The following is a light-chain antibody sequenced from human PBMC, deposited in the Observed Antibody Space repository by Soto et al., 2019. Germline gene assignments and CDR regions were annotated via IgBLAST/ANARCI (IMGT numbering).Light chain of an antibody. CDR1: QSVSSN. CDR3: QHRSNWLA. CDR2: DAS. V-gene: IGKV3-11*01. Sequence: EIVLTQSPATLSLSPGERATLSCRASQSVSSNLSCYQKKPGQAPRLLIYDASNRATGIPARFSGSGSGTDFTLTITSLEPEDFAVYYCQHRSNWLAFGGGTKVDIK. J-gene: IGKJ4*01.